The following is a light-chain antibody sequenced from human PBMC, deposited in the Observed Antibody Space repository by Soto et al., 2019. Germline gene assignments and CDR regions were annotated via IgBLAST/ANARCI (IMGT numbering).Light chain of an antibody. J-gene: IGKJ2*01. V-gene: IGKV1-5*03. CDR3: QQLNVNLL. Sequence: DTQMTQSPSTVSASVGDRITSTCRASQNIQRWLAWYQQKPGKAPKLLIYKASSLERGVPSRFSAGGSGVEFTLNISSLQPEDFVTYYCQQLNVNLLFGQGTKLEIK. CDR2: KAS. CDR1: QNIQRW.